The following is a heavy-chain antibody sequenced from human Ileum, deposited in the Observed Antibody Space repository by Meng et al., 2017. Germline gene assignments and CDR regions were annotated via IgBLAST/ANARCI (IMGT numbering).Heavy chain of an antibody. CDR2: INTDGSNV. V-gene: IGHV3-74*01. Sequence: GGSLRLFCAASGFAFSDYWMHWVRQAPGKGLVWVSRINTDGSNVGYTDSVQGRFTVSRDNAKNTLYLQMNSLRAEDTSVYYCVTDRRISDGGSCYSDYFDSWGQGTQVTVSS. D-gene: IGHD2-15*01. CDR1: GFAFSDYW. J-gene: IGHJ4*02. CDR3: VTDRRISDGGSCYSDYFDS.